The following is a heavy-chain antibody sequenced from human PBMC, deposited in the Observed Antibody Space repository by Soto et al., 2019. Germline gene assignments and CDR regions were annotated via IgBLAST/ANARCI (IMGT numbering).Heavy chain of an antibody. V-gene: IGHV1-24*01. CDR2: FDPEDGET. J-gene: IGHJ6*02. CDR1: GYTLTELS. D-gene: IGHD2-15*01. CDR3: ATVGVAVAAWDYYGMDV. Sequence: AAVKVSCKVSGYTLTELSMHWVRQAPGKGLEWMGGFDPEDGETIYAQKFQGRVTMTEDTSTDTAYMELSSLRSEDTAVYYCATVGVAVAAWDYYGMDVWGQGTPVTVSS.